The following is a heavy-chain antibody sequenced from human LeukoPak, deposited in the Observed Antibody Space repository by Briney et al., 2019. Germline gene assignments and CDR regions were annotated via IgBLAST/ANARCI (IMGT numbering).Heavy chain of an antibody. D-gene: IGHD4-23*01. Sequence: GGSLRLSCAASGFTFSSYSMNWVRQAPGKGLEWISYISGSSSTMYYADSVKGRFTISRDNAKSSLFLQMNGLRAEDTAVYYCARPDYGGNSGEYYYYGMDVWGQGTTVTVSS. CDR3: ARPDYGGNSGEYYYYGMDV. V-gene: IGHV3-48*01. J-gene: IGHJ6*02. CDR1: GFTFSSYS. CDR2: ISGSSSTM.